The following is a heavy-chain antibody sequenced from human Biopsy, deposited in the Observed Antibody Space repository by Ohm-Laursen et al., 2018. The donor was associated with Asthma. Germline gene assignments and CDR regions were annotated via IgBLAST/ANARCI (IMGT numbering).Heavy chain of an antibody. Sequence: TLSLTCTVSGASISSGGYYWSWIRQHPGKGLEWIGYIYYSGSTYYNPSLKSRVTISVDTSKNQFSLKLGSVTAADTAVYYCARDGSSVAGTPYGMDVWGQGTTVTVSS. J-gene: IGHJ6*02. CDR2: IYYSGST. CDR1: GASISSGGYY. D-gene: IGHD6-19*01. V-gene: IGHV4-31*03. CDR3: ARDGSSVAGTPYGMDV.